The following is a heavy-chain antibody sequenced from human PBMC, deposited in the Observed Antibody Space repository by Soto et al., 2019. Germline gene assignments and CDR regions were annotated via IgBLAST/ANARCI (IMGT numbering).Heavy chain of an antibody. V-gene: IGHV3-74*01. D-gene: IGHD2-15*01. Sequence: EVQLVESGGGFVQPGGSLRLSCAASGFTFSSYWMHWVRQAPGKGLVWVSRINSDGSSTSYADSVKGRFTISRDNAKNTLYLQMNSLRAEDTAVYYCARDRGCSGGSCYVLDAFDIWGQGTMVTVSS. CDR2: INSDGSST. J-gene: IGHJ3*02. CDR3: ARDRGCSGGSCYVLDAFDI. CDR1: GFTFSSYW.